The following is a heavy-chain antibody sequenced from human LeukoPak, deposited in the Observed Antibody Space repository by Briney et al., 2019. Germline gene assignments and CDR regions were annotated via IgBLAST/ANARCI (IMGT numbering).Heavy chain of an antibody. Sequence: GESLKISCKGSGYSFTSYWIGWVRQMPGKGLEWMGIIYPGDYDTRYSPSFQGQVTLSADKSISTAYLQWSSLKASDTAMYYCARSTDYGGNPCWFDPWGQGTLVTVSS. CDR1: GYSFTSYW. CDR3: ARSTDYGGNPCWFDP. J-gene: IGHJ5*02. D-gene: IGHD4-23*01. CDR2: IYPGDYDT. V-gene: IGHV5-51*01.